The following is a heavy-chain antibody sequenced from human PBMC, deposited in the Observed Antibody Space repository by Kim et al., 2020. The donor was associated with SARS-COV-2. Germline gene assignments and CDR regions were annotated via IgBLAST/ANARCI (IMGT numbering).Heavy chain of an antibody. D-gene: IGHD2-2*02. CDR2: INHSGST. Sequence: SETLSLTCAVYGGSFSDYNWSWIRQPPGKGLEWIGEINHSGSTNVSPSVKSRITISVDTSKSQLSLRLKSMTATDTAGYYCARGWAGVVPAPVLGLGPYYDYYAMDVWGRGTPVAVSS. J-gene: IGHJ6*02. V-gene: IGHV4-34*01. CDR3: ARGWAGVVPAPVLGLGPYYDYYAMDV. CDR1: GGSFSDYN.